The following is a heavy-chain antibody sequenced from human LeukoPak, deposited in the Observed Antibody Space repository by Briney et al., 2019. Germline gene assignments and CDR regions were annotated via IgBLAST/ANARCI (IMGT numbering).Heavy chain of an antibody. CDR2: IWYDGSNK. V-gene: IGHV3-33*01. J-gene: IGHJ6*03. CDR1: GFTFSSYG. D-gene: IGHD6-13*01. Sequence: PGGSLRLSCAASGFTFSSYGMHWVRQAPGKGLEWVAVIWYDGSNKYYADTVKGRFTISRDNSKNTLYLQMDSLRAEDTAVYYCARDYRSSTYYMDVWGKGTTVTVSS. CDR3: ARDYRSSTYYMDV.